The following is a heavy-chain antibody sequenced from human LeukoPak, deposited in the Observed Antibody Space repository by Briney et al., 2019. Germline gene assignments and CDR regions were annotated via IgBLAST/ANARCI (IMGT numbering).Heavy chain of an antibody. CDR1: NDSISSYC. J-gene: IGHJ5*02. D-gene: IGHD4-23*01. CDR3: ATSYDGKTAPYDL. CDR2: MCPSGRT. V-gene: IGHV4-4*08. Sequence: SETLSLTCTVSNDSISSYCCSWVRQPPGKGLEWIGFMCPSGRTDYNPSLKSRVTMSVDTSKNQLSMELRFLTAADTAVYYCATSYDGKTAPYDLWGHGTLVTVSS.